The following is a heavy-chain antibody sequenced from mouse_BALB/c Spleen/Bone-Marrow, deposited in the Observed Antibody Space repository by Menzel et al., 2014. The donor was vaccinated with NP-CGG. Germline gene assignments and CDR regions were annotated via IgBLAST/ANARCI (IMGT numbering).Heavy chain of an antibody. D-gene: IGHD1-1*01. CDR1: GYTFTNYW. V-gene: IGHV1-69*02. CDR2: IEPSDSYT. Sequence: LVESGAEVVKPGASVKVSCKASGYTFTNYWMQWVKQRPGQGLEWIGEIEPSDSYTSYNQDFKGKATLTVDKSSSTAYMQLSSLTSEDSAVYYCARGRTTVVSDYWGQGTSLTVSS. CDR3: ARGRTTVVSDY. J-gene: IGHJ2*02.